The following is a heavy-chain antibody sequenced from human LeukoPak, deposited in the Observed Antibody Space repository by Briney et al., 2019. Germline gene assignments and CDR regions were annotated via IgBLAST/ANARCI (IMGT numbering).Heavy chain of an antibody. D-gene: IGHD3-10*01. Sequence: TGGSLRLSCAASGFNFSRNAIHWVSQAPGKGLEWVAVISYDGTNKYYGDSVKGRFTISRDNSKNTLSLQMNSLRAEDTAVYYCARDRRWFGELLVDAFDIWGQGTMVTVSS. V-gene: IGHV3-30*03. CDR3: ARDRRWFGELLVDAFDI. CDR2: ISYDGTNK. CDR1: GFNFSRNA. J-gene: IGHJ3*02.